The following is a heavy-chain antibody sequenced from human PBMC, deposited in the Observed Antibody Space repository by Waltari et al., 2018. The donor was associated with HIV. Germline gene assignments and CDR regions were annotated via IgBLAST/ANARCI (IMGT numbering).Heavy chain of an antibody. D-gene: IGHD6-13*01. CDR3: ARMPILGYGSYTFDS. J-gene: IGHJ4*02. V-gene: IGHV4-34*01. CDR1: SESFSGTY. Sequence: QVQLKQWGAGMLTPSETLSLTCSVYSESFSGTYWSWTRQPPGKGLEWIGEVNHSGSTNYNPSLKSRVTISVDTSKKQFSLRLTSVTAADTAIYYCARMPILGYGSYTFDSWGQGALVTVSS. CDR2: VNHSGST.